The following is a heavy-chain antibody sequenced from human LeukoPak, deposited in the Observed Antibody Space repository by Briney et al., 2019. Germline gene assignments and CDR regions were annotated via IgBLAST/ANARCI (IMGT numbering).Heavy chain of an antibody. J-gene: IGHJ4*02. D-gene: IGHD6-19*01. CDR2: IYYSGST. CDR1: GGSISSSSYY. CDR3: ARDRPAVAGTPYFDY. V-gene: IGHV4-39*07. Sequence: PSETLSLTCTVSGGSISSSSYYWGWIRQPPGKGLEWIGSIYYSGSTHYNPSLKSRVTISVDTSKNQFSLKLSSVTAADTAVYYCARDRPAVAGTPYFDYWGQGTLVTVSS.